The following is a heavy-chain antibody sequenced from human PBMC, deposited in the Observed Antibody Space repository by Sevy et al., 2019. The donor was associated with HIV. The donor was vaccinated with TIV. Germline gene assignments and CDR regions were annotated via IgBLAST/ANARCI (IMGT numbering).Heavy chain of an antibody. J-gene: IGHJ3*02. V-gene: IGHV4-34*01. Sequence: SETLSLTCAVYGGSFSGYYWSWIRQPPGKGLEWIGEINHSGSTNYNPSLKSRVTISVDTSKNQFSLKLSSVTAADTAVYYCARGPTPGCRVPPCTFDIWGQGTMVTVSS. CDR3: ARGPTPGCRVPPCTFDI. CDR1: GGSFSGYY. CDR2: INHSGST. D-gene: IGHD2-2*01.